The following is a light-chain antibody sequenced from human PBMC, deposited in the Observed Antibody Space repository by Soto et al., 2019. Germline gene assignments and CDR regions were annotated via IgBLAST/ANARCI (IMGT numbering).Light chain of an antibody. CDR3: AAWDDSLNEVI. CDR1: RSSIGTNT. Sequence: QSVLTQPPSASGTPGQRVTISCSGSRSSIGTNTVNWYQQVPGTAPKLLIYNNNQRPSGVPDRFSGSKSGTSASLAISGLQSEDESDYYCAAWDDSLNEVIFGGGTKLTVL. J-gene: IGLJ2*01. V-gene: IGLV1-44*01. CDR2: NNN.